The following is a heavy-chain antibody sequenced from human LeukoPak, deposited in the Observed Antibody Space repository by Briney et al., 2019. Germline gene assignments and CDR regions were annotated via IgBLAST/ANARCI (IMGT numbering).Heavy chain of an antibody. V-gene: IGHV1-18*04. CDR2: NSDNDGEN. Sequence: ASVMVSCKASGYSFTDYRISWVRQAPQQGLGWMSWNSDNDGENRYAKNLQGRATTTTDTSTTTAYMELRSLRSDDTAIYYCARVPTSAHQLFSSDYWGQGTQVTVSS. J-gene: IGHJ4*02. CDR1: GYSFTDYR. CDR3: ARVPTSAHQLFSSDY. D-gene: IGHD2-2*01.